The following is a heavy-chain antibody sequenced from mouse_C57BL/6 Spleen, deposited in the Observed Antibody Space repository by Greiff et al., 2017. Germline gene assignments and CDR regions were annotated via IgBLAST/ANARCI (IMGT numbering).Heavy chain of an antibody. CDR3: ARRVYYYGSSYDYFDY. Sequence: VQLQQSGPELVKPGASVKISCKASGYTFTDYYMNWVKQSHGKSLEWIGDINPNNGGTSYNQKFKGKATLTVDKSSSTAYMELRSLTSEDSAVYYCARRVYYYGSSYDYFDYWGQSTTLTVSS. V-gene: IGHV1-26*01. J-gene: IGHJ2*01. D-gene: IGHD1-1*01. CDR2: INPNNGGT. CDR1: GYTFTDYY.